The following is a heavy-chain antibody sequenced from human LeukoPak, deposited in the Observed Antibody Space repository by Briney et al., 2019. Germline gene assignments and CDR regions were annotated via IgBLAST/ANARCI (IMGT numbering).Heavy chain of an antibody. Sequence: PGGSLRLSGAASGFTLSGYFMSWVRQAPGEGXXXXXXXXGXGSEKYYVDSVKXRFTISRDNAKNSLYLQMNSLRAEDTAVYYCARDRGWRSSGYYLYYFDFWGQGTLVTVSS. J-gene: IGHJ4*02. CDR3: ARDRGWRSSGYYLYYFDF. CDR1: GFTLSGYF. D-gene: IGHD3-22*01. V-gene: IGHV3-7*01. CDR2: XXGXGSEK.